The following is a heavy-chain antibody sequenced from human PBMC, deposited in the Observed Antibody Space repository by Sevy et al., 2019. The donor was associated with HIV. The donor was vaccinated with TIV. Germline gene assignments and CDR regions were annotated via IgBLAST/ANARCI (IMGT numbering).Heavy chain of an antibody. CDR3: AREDRPTYGGNPKYNWFDP. Sequence: SETLSLTCTVSGVSISSGDYYWSWIRQPPGKGLEWIGYIYYSGSTYYNPSLKSRVTISVDTSKNQFSLKLSSVTAAETAVYYCAREDRPTYGGNPKYNWFDPWGQGTLVTVSS. D-gene: IGHD4-17*01. V-gene: IGHV4-30-4*01. CDR2: IYYSGST. J-gene: IGHJ5*02. CDR1: GVSISSGDYY.